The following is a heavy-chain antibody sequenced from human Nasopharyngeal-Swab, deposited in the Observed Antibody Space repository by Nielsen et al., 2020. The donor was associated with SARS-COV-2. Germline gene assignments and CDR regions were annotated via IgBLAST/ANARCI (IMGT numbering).Heavy chain of an antibody. CDR3: AKEGATGWFDP. J-gene: IGHJ5*02. CDR2: ISYNSGT. Sequence: GSLRLSCTVSGVSITSQYWSWIRQPPGKGLEWIGYISYNSGTSYNPSLKSRVTMFMDTSKNQFSLRLRSVTAADTAVYYCAKEGATGWFDPWGQGTLVTVSS. CDR1: GVSITSQY. V-gene: IGHV4-59*11.